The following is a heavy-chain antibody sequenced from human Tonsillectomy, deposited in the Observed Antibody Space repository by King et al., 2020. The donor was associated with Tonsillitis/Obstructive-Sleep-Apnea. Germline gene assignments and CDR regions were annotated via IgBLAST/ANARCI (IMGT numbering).Heavy chain of an antibody. CDR2: IYPGDSDT. Sequence: VQLVESGAELKKPGESLRISCKGSGYSFTNYWIAWVRQMPGKGLEWMWIIYPGDSDTRYIPSFQGQVTISADKSISTAYLQWSSLKAADTAMYYCVRQGDTYYYGTTGWDDYWGQGTLVTVSS. D-gene: IGHD3-10*01. V-gene: IGHV5-51*01. CDR1: GYSFTNYW. J-gene: IGHJ4*02. CDR3: VRQGDTYYYGTTGWDDY.